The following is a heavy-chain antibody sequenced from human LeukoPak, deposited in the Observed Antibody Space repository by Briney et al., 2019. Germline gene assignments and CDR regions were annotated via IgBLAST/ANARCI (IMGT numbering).Heavy chain of an antibody. CDR3: ARDYYDSNALKGGY. J-gene: IGHJ4*02. V-gene: IGHV3-21*01. Sequence: PGGSLRLSCAASGFTFSNYSMNWVRQAPGKGLEWVSSISSSSSYIYYADSVKGRFTISRDNAKNSLYLQMNSLRAEDTAVYYCARDYYDSNALKGGYWGQGTLVTVSS. CDR1: GFTFSNYS. CDR2: ISSSSSYI. D-gene: IGHD3-22*01.